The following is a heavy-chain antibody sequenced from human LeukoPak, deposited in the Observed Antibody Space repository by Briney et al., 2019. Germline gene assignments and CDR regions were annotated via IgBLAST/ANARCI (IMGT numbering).Heavy chain of an antibody. CDR3: ARDRGSGTPYDY. D-gene: IGHD3-10*01. J-gene: IGHJ4*02. Sequence: KTSETLSLTCTVSGGSICSYYWSWIRQPPGKGLEWIGYIYYSGSTNYNPSLKSRVTISVDTSKNQFSLKLSSVTAADTAVYYCARDRGSGTPYDYWGQGTLVTVSS. CDR1: GGSICSYY. CDR2: IYYSGST. V-gene: IGHV4-59*01.